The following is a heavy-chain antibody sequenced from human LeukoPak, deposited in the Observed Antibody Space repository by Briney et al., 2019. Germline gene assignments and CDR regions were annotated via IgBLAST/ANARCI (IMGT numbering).Heavy chain of an antibody. CDR2: IYPADSDT. Sequence: GESLQISCKGSGYSFSSHWIGWVRQVPGKGLEWMGIIYPADSDTRYSPSFQGQVTTSADKSISTAYLQWSSLKASDTAMYCCARHGGVEEFDYWGQGTLVTVSS. V-gene: IGHV5-51*01. CDR3: ARHGGVEEFDY. D-gene: IGHD2-8*02. J-gene: IGHJ4*02. CDR1: GYSFSSHW.